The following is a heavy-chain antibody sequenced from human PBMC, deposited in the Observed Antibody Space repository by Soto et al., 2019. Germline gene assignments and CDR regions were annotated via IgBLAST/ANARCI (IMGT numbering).Heavy chain of an antibody. J-gene: IGHJ4*02. V-gene: IGHV3-23*01. CDR1: GFTFSSYA. CDR3: AKDVEGYCSGGSCYHLDY. D-gene: IGHD2-15*01. CDR2: ISGSGGST. Sequence: GGSLRLSCAASGFTFSSYAMSWVRQAPGKGLEWVSAISGSGGSTYYADSVKGRFTISRDNSKNTLYLQMNSLRAEDTAVYYCAKDVEGYCSGGSCYHLDYWGQGTLVTVSS.